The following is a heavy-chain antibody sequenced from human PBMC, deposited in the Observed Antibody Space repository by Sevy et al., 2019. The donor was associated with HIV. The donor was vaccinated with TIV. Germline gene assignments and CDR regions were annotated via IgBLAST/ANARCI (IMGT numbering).Heavy chain of an antibody. CDR2: ISYDGSNK. V-gene: IGHV3-30-3*01. J-gene: IGHJ4*02. CDR1: GFTFNRYS. CDR3: ARRVSDY. Sequence: GGSLRLSCAASGFTFNRYSMHWVRQAPGKGLEWVAVISYDGSNKYYADSVKGRFTISRDNSKNTLYLQMNSLRAEDTAVYYCARRVSDYWGQGTLVTVSS.